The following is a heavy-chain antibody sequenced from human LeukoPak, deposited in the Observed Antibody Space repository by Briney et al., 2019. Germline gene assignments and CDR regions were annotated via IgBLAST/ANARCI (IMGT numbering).Heavy chain of an antibody. J-gene: IGHJ6*03. Sequence: GSLRLSCAASGFTFSNAWMSWVRQAPGKGLEWIGSIYYSGSTYYNPSLKSRVTISVDTSKNQFSLKLSSVTAADTAVYYCARSFYYYYMDVWGKGTTVTVSS. CDR1: GFTFSNAW. CDR2: IYYSGST. V-gene: IGHV4-38-2*01. CDR3: ARSFYYYYMDV.